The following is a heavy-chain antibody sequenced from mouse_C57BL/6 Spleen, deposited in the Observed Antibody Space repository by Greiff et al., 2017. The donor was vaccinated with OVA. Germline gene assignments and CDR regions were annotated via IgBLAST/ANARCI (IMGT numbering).Heavy chain of an antibody. CDR1: GYTFTDYY. Sequence: EVKLMESGPELVKPGASVKISCKASGYTFTDYYMNWVKQSHGKSLEWIGDINPNNGGTSYNQKFKGKATLTVDKSSSTAYMELRSLTSEDSAVYYCARSLYDYDEGYYFDYWGQGTTLTVSS. J-gene: IGHJ2*01. D-gene: IGHD2-4*01. V-gene: IGHV1-26*01. CDR3: ARSLYDYDEGYYFDY. CDR2: INPNNGGT.